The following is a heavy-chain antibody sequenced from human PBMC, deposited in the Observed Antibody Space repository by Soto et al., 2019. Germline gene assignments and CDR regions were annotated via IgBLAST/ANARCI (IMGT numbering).Heavy chain of an antibody. V-gene: IGHV4-59*01. CDR3: ARGHDDSSGYYSDY. Sequence: SETLSLTCTVSGGSISSYYWSWIRQPPGKGLEWIGYIYYSGSTNYNPSLKSRVTISVDTSKNQFSLKLSSVTAADTAVYYCARGHDDSSGYYSDYWGQGTLVTVSS. J-gene: IGHJ4*02. D-gene: IGHD3-22*01. CDR1: GGSISSYY. CDR2: IYYSGST.